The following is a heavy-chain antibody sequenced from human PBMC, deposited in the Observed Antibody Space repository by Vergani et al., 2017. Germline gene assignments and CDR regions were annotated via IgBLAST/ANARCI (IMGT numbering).Heavy chain of an antibody. J-gene: IGHJ6*02. Sequence: EVQLVESGGGLVKPGGSLRLSCAASGFTFSSYSMNWVRQAPGKGLEWVSSISSSSSYIYYADAVKGRFTLSRDNAKNSLYLQMNSLRAEDTAVYYCARDRYSSSWYYYYGMDVWGQGTTVTVSS. CDR2: ISSSSSYI. V-gene: IGHV3-21*01. CDR1: GFTFSSYS. D-gene: IGHD6-13*01. CDR3: ARDRYSSSWYYYYGMDV.